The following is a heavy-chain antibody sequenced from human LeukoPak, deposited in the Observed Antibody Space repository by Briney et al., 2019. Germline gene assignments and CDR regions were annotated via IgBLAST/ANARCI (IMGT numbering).Heavy chain of an antibody. D-gene: IGHD2-15*01. V-gene: IGHV3-30-3*01. Sequence: PGGSLRLSCAASGFTFSSYAMHWVRQAPGKGLEWVAVISFDGSSKLYADSVKARFTISRDNSKNTLYLQMNSLRPEDMAVYYCASQGGWNFDLWGRGTLVTVSS. CDR3: ASQGGWNFDL. J-gene: IGHJ2*01. CDR2: ISFDGSSK. CDR1: GFTFSSYA.